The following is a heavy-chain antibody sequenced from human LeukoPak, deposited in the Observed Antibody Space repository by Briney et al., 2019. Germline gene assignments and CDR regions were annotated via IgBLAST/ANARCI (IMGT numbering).Heavy chain of an antibody. CDR2: INTDGSST. J-gene: IGHJ4*02. CDR1: GFTFSSYW. V-gene: IGHV3-74*01. Sequence: GGSLRLSCAASGFTFSSYWMHWVRQAPGKGLVWVSRINTDGSSTSYADSVKGRFTISRDNAKNTLYLQMNSLRAEDTAVYYCARTWLADEGYYFDYWGQGTLVTVSS. CDR3: ARTWLADEGYYFDY. D-gene: IGHD6-19*01.